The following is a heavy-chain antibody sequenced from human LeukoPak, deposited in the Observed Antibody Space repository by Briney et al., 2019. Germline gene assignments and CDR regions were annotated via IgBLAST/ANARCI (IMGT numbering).Heavy chain of an antibody. CDR3: AREGQQDRSGVFDY. CDR1: GFTFSSYA. Sequence: GGSLRLSCAASGFTFSSYAMHWVRQAPGKGLEYVSAISSNGGSTYYANSVKGRLTISRDNSKNTLYLQMGSLRAEDMAVYYCAREGQQDRSGVFDYWGQGTLVTVSS. V-gene: IGHV3-64*01. CDR2: ISSNGGST. J-gene: IGHJ4*02. D-gene: IGHD6-25*01.